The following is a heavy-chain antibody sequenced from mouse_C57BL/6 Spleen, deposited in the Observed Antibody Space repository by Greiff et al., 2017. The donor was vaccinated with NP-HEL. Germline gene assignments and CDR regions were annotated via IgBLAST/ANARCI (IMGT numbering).Heavy chain of an antibody. CDR3: ARFITAEVATRYFDV. CDR2: ISSGSSTI. J-gene: IGHJ1*03. Sequence: EVKLMESGGGLVKPGGSLKLSCAASGFTFSDYGMHWVRQAPEKGLEWVAYISSGSSTIYYADTVKGRFTISRANAKNTLFLQLTSLRSEDTAMYYCARFITAEVATRYFDVWGTGTTVTVSS. CDR1: GFTFSDYG. V-gene: IGHV5-17*01. D-gene: IGHD1-1*01.